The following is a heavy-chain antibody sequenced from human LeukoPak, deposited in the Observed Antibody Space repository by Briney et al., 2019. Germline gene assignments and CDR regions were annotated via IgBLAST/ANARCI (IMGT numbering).Heavy chain of an antibody. CDR2: INTDSGGT. CDR1: GHTFTGYY. V-gene: IGHV1-2*02. D-gene: IGHD3-22*01. J-gene: IGHJ4*02. CDR3: VVLHYYESGGYPDY. Sequence: GASVKVSCKASGHTFTGYYLHWVRQAPGQGLEWVGWINTDSGGTRNAQKFQDRVTMTRDTSSSTAYMELSELRSDDTAVYYCVVLHYYESGGYPDYWGQGTLVTVSS.